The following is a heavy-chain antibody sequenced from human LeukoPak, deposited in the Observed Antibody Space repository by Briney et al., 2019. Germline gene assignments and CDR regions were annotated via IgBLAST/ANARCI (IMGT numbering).Heavy chain of an antibody. CDR2: INHSGST. Sequence: SETLSLTCAVYGGSFSGYYWSWIRQPPGKGMEWIGEINHSGSTNSNPSLKSRVTISVDKSKNQFSLKLNSVTAADTAVYYCARHIAIAGLRGFDYWGQGTLVTVSS. V-gene: IGHV4-34*01. J-gene: IGHJ4*02. CDR3: ARHIAIAGLRGFDY. D-gene: IGHD6-19*01. CDR1: GGSFSGYY.